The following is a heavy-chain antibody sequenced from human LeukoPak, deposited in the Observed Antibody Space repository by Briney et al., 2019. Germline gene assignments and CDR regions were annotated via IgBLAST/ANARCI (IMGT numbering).Heavy chain of an antibody. CDR1: GFTFSDYY. CDR2: ISSSGSTI. J-gene: IGHJ5*02. Sequence: PGGSLRLSCAASGFTFSDYYMSWIRQAPGKGLEWVSYISSSGSTIYYADSVKGRFTISRDNAKNSLYLQMNSLRAEDTAVYYCAREDYSNSEAAFDPWGQGTLVTVSS. D-gene: IGHD4-11*01. V-gene: IGHV3-11*04. CDR3: AREDYSNSEAAFDP.